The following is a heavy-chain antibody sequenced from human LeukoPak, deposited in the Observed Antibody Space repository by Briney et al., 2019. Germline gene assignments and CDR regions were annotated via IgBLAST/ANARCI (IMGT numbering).Heavy chain of an antibody. CDR2: IESNIDGGST. V-gene: IGHV3-15*04. CDR3: TTVVWFGELLGY. J-gene: IGHJ4*02. Sequence: GGSLRLSCAASGFTFANARVSWVRQAPGKGLEWVGRIESNIDGGSTDYAAPVKGRFTISRDDSRKTLFLQMNSLKTEDTAVYYCTTVVWFGELLGYWGQGVLVTVSS. CDR1: GFTFANAR. D-gene: IGHD3-10*01.